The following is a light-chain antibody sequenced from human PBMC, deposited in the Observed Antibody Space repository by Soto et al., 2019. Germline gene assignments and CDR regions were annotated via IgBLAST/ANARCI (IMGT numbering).Light chain of an antibody. CDR2: EVS. J-gene: IGLJ2*01. V-gene: IGLV2-23*02. CDR3: SSYAGSTTHVV. CDR1: SSDVGSYDL. Sequence: QSALTQPASVSGSPGQSITISCTGTSSDVGSYDLVSWYQHHPGKAPKVMIYEVSKRPSGLSNRFSASKSGNTASLTISGLQAEDEADYYCSSYAGSTTHVVFGGGTKVTVL.